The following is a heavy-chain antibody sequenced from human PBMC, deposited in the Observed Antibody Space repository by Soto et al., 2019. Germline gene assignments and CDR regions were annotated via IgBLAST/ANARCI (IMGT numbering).Heavy chain of an antibody. J-gene: IGHJ6*02. V-gene: IGHV1-2*04. CDR3: ARGDSTDCSNGVCSFFYNHDMDV. D-gene: IGHD2-8*01. Sequence: AASVKVSCKASGYSFIDYHIHWVRQAPGQGLEWLGRINPKSGGTSTAQKFQGWVTMTTDTSISTASMELTRLTSDDTAIYYCARGDSTDCSNGVCSFFYNHDMDVWGQGTTVTVSS. CDR1: GYSFIDYH. CDR2: INPKSGGT.